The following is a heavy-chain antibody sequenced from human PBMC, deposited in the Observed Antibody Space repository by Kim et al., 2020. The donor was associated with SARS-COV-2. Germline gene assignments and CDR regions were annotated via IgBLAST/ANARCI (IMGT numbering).Heavy chain of an antibody. V-gene: IGHV3-23*01. CDR1: GFTFSSYA. CDR3: SKDLKLLWFGGKNDAFDI. J-gene: IGHJ3*02. CDR2: ISGSGGST. D-gene: IGHD3-10*01. Sequence: GGSLRLSCAASGFTFSSYAMSWVRQAPGKGLEWVSAISGSGGSTYSADSVKGRFTISRDNSKTTLYLQMNSLRAEDTAVYYCSKDLKLLWFGGKNDAFDIWGQGTMVTVSS.